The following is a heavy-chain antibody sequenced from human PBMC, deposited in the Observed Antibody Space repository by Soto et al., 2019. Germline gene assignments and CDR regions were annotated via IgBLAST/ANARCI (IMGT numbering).Heavy chain of an antibody. CDR1: GYTFTSYA. V-gene: IGHV1-3*01. CDR2: INAGNGNT. J-gene: IGHJ6*02. Sequence: VQLVQSGAEVKKPGASVQVSFRASGYTFTSYAVPWVRQAPGQRLEWMGWINAGNGNTKYSQKYQGRVPINRHTPASTAYMELSSLRSEDTAVYYCARGPLKFLGMDVWGQGNTVNVSS. CDR3: ARGPLKFLGMDV.